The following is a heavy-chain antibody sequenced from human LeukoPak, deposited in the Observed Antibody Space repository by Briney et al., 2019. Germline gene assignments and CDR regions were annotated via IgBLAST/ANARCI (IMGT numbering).Heavy chain of an antibody. J-gene: IGHJ4*02. D-gene: IGHD5-18*01. CDR2: HNESRSN. Sequence: SQTLSLTCAVSGGSFSSYGWYWIRKPQRPGLDREGIVYHNESRSNYYNPSIKSRVTISLDTSKNQFSMKLSSVTAADTAVYYCARAVELDTAMVNNGEGDYFDYWGQGTLVTASS. V-gene: IGHV4-31*11. CDR3: ARAVELDTAMVNNGEGDYFDY. CDR1: GGSFSSYGWY.